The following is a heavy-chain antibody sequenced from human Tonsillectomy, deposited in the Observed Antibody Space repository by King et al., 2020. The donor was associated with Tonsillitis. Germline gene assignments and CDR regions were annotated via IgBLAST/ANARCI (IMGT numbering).Heavy chain of an antibody. J-gene: IGHJ5*02. CDR3: AKSLAGISGWFDP. Sequence: VQLVESGGGLVQPGGSLRLSCAASGFTFSNYAMSWVRQAPGKGLEWGSGISGRGGSTYYADSVKGRFTISRDNSKNTLYLQMNSLRVEDTAVYYCAKSLAGISGWFDPWGQGTLATVSS. V-gene: IGHV3-23*04. CDR1: GFTFSNYA. D-gene: IGHD3-10*01. CDR2: ISGRGGST.